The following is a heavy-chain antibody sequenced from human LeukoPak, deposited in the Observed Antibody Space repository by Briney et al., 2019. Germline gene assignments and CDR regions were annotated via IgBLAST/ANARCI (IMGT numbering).Heavy chain of an antibody. CDR1: GGSFSGYY. V-gene: IGHV4-34*01. J-gene: IGHJ3*02. Sequence: PSETLSLTCAVYGGSFSGYYWSWIRQPPGKGLEWIGEINHSGSTNYNPSLKSRVTISVDKSKNQFSLKLSSVTAADTAVYYCARDGVEMATTDAFDIWGQGTMVTVSS. CDR3: ARDGVEMATTDAFDI. D-gene: IGHD5-24*01. CDR2: INHSGST.